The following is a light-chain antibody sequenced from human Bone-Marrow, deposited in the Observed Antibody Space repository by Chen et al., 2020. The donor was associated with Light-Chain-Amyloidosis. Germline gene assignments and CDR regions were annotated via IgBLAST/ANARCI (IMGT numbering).Light chain of an antibody. V-gene: IGLV2-14*03. J-gene: IGLJ3*02. CDR3: SSITDSTTWV. CDR1: ISDIGSNKF. Sequence: SALTQPASVSGSPGQSITISCTGRISDIGSNKFVSWYPQYPDNAPQLIIYDVNNRPSGVSNRISGSKACSTAARSITGLQAEDEAVYYCSSITDSTTWVFGGGTKVTVL. CDR2: DVN.